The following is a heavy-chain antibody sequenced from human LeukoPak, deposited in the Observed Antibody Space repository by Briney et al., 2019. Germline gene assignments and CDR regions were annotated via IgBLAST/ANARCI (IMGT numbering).Heavy chain of an antibody. V-gene: IGHV4-34*01. CDR2: INHSGST. J-gene: IGHJ4*02. CDR3: ARRDY. CDR1: GGSFSGYY. Sequence: SETLSLPCAVYGGSFSGYYWSWIRQPPGKGLEWIGEINHSGSTNYNPSLKSRVTISVDTSKNQFSLKLSSVTAADTAVYYCARRDYWGQGTLVTVSS.